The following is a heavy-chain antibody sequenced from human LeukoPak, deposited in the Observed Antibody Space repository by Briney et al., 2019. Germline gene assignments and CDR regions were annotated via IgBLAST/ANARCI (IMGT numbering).Heavy chain of an antibody. V-gene: IGHV5-10-1*01. CDR3: ARRLVSPYYYYGMDV. CDR2: IDPSDSYT. Sequence: GESLKISCKGSGYSFTSYWISWARQMPGKGLEWMGRIDPSDSYTNYSPSFQGHVTISADKSISTAYLQWSSLKASDTAMYYCARRLVSPYYYYGMDVWGQGTTVTVSS. CDR1: GYSFTSYW. J-gene: IGHJ6*02. D-gene: IGHD6-6*01.